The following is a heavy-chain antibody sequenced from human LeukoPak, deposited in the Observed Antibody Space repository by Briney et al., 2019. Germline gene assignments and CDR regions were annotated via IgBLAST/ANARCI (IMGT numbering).Heavy chain of an antibody. D-gene: IGHD1-26*01. CDR1: GGSISSSGHY. CDR2: INYSGST. V-gene: IGHV4-39*01. J-gene: IGHJ3*02. Sequence: PSETLSLTCYVSGGSISSSGHYWGWVRQPPGKGLEWIGSINYSGSTYYNPSLKSRITISVAASKNQFSLKLSSVTAADTAVYFCASPNGTVGAYSAFDIWGQGTMVTVSS. CDR3: ASPNGTVGAYSAFDI.